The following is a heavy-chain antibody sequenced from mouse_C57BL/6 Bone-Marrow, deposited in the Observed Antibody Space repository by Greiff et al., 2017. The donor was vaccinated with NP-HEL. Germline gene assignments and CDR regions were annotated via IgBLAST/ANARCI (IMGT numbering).Heavy chain of an antibody. V-gene: IGHV1-74*01. CDR2: IHPSDSDT. D-gene: IGHD6-1*01. Sequence: VQLQQPGAELVKPGDAVKVSGKAAGYTFTSDWRNWGKKRPGQGLEWMGRIHPSDSDTNYNQKFKGKATLTVDKSSSTAYMQLSSLTSEDSAVYYCAVSLYYFDYWGQGTTLTVSS. CDR1: GYTFTSDW. CDR3: AVSLYYFDY. J-gene: IGHJ2*01.